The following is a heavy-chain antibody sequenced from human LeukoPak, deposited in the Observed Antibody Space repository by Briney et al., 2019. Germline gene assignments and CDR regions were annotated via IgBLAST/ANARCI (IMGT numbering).Heavy chain of an antibody. CDR1: GFTFSSYW. CDR3: AREVCIGGSCSVFDY. V-gene: IGHV3-74*01. Sequence: GESLKISCAASGFTFSSYWMHWVRQAPGKGPVWVSRINSDGSSRTYADSVKGRFTISRDNAKNTLSLQMNSLRTEDTAVYYCAREVCIGGSCSVFDYWGQGTLVTVSS. CDR2: INSDGSSR. D-gene: IGHD2-15*01. J-gene: IGHJ4*02.